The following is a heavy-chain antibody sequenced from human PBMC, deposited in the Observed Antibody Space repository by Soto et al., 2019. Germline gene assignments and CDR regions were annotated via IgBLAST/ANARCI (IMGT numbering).Heavy chain of an antibody. D-gene: IGHD2-2*01. CDR2: INMDGSST. Sequence: AGSLILSCAPSGFTFSDAWIYCVRQAAGKGLVWVSRINMDGSSTNYADSVKGRFTISRDNAKNTLYLQMNSLRVDDTAVYYCARGPRGLYHHDYWGQGALVTVSS. CDR1: GFTFSDAW. CDR3: ARGPRGLYHHDY. J-gene: IGHJ4*02. V-gene: IGHV3-74*01.